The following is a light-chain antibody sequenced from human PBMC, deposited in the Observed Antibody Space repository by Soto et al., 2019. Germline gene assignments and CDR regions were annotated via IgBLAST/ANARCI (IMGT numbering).Light chain of an antibody. CDR1: RRDIVDSNF. V-gene: IGLV2-14*01. CDR3: ASFRSGTILV. CDR2: QVN. J-gene: IGLJ1*01. Sequence: QSVLTQPASVSGSPGQSVTISWTGPRRDIVDSNFISWYQHSPGKAPRLLIYQVNSRPSGVSGRFSGSKAGNTASLTISGLLDDDEADYFCASFRSGTILVFGSGTKVTVL.